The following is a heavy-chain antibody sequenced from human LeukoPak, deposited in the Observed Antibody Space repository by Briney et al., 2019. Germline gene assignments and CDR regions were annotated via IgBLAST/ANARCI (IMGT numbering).Heavy chain of an antibody. V-gene: IGHV5-10-1*01. Sequence: GESLKISCKGSGYSFTTYWIGWVRQMPGKGLEWMGRIDPSDSYTNYSPSFQGHVTISADKSISTAYLQWSSLKASDTAMYYCARQDYYGSGSYYHNWFDPWGQGTLVTVSS. J-gene: IGHJ5*02. CDR3: ARQDYYGSGSYYHNWFDP. D-gene: IGHD3-10*01. CDR2: IDPSDSYT. CDR1: GYSFTTYW.